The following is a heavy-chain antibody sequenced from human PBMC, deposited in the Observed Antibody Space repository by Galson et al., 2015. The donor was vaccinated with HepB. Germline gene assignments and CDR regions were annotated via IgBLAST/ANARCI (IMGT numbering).Heavy chain of an antibody. V-gene: IGHV3-48*01. CDR1: GFTFSSYT. CDR2: ISTTSDNK. D-gene: IGHD1-26*01. Sequence: SLRLSCAASGFTFSSYTMNWVRQAPGKGLEWISYISTTSDNKFSADSVKGRFIISRDNAKNLLYLQMNSLRAEDTAVYYCTRIALSGSYWYFDYWARDPWSPSPQ. CDR3: TRIALSGSYWYFDY. J-gene: IGHJ4*02.